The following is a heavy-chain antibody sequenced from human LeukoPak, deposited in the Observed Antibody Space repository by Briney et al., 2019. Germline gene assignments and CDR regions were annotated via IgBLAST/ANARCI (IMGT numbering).Heavy chain of an antibody. Sequence: GGSLRLSCAASGFTFSSYAMSWVRQAPGKGLEWVSAISGSGGSTYYADSVKGRFTISRDNSKNTLYLQMNRLRAEDTAVYYCARGGYYGSGSYYLFDYWGQGTLVTVSS. D-gene: IGHD3-10*01. V-gene: IGHV3-23*01. CDR3: ARGGYYGSGSYYLFDY. CDR1: GFTFSSYA. CDR2: ISGSGGST. J-gene: IGHJ4*02.